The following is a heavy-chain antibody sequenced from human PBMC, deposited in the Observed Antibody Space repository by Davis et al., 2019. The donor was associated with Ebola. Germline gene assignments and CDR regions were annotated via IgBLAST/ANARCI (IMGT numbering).Heavy chain of an antibody. CDR1: GFTFRSFG. D-gene: IGHD3-22*01. V-gene: IGHV3-30*18. CDR3: AKARSSGCFSGGHY. Sequence: GESLKISCEASGFTFRSFGIHWVRQAPGKGLEWVACVSYVESNIYYADSVKGRFTISRDNSKNTLYLQMNSLRAEDTAVYYCAKARSSGCFSGGHYWGQGTLVTVSS. CDR2: VSYVESNI. J-gene: IGHJ4*02.